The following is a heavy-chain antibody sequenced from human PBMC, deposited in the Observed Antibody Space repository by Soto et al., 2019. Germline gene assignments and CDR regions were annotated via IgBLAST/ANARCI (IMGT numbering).Heavy chain of an antibody. CDR2: INPNSGGT. Sequence: ASVKVSCKASGYTFTGYYMHWVRQAPGQGLEWMGWINPNSGGTNYAQKFQGRVTMTRDTSISTAYMELSRLRSDDTAVYYCARDLLWFGDTEGYYHYYGMDVWGQGTTVTVSS. CDR1: GYTFTGYY. CDR3: ARDLLWFGDTEGYYHYYGMDV. J-gene: IGHJ6*02. V-gene: IGHV1-2*02. D-gene: IGHD3-10*01.